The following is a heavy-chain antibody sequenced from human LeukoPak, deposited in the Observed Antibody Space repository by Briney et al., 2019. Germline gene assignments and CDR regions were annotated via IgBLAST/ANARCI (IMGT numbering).Heavy chain of an antibody. V-gene: IGHV1-2*02. CDR1: GYTFRNYY. CDR2: INFNRGDT. Sequence: GASVKVSCKASGYTFRNYYIHWVRQAPRHGLEYMGWINFNRGDTNYAEKFQGRVTMTRDTSIDTVYMDLSSLRSDDTALYYCARDKSNGIGIVYWGQGTPVTVSS. CDR3: ARDKSNGIGIVY. J-gene: IGHJ4*02. D-gene: IGHD1-26*01.